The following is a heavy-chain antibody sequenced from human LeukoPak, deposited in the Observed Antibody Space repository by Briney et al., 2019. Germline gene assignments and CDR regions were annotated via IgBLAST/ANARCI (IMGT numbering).Heavy chain of an antibody. CDR2: ISGSGGST. CDR3: AKGLSKSVVRGVITTVPVSFDY. J-gene: IGHJ4*02. CDR1: GFTFSSYA. V-gene: IGHV3-23*01. Sequence: GGSLRLSCAASGFTFSSYAMSWVRQAPGKGLEWVSAISGSGGSTYYADSVKGRFTISRDNSKNTLYLQMNSLRAEDTAVYYCAKGLSKSVVRGVITTVPVSFDYWGQGPLVTVSS. D-gene: IGHD3-10*01.